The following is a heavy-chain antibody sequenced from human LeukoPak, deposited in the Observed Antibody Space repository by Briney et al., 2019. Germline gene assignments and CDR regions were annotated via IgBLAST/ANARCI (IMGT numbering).Heavy chain of an antibody. D-gene: IGHD2-2*02. CDR2: ISGSGGST. CDR1: GFTFSSYA. Sequence: GGSLRLSCAASGFTFSSYAMSWVRQAPGKGLEWVSAISGSGGSTYYADSVKGRFTISRDNSKNTLYLQVNYLRAEDTAAYYCAKALVPAAISSFDYWGQGTLVTVSS. CDR3: AKALVPAAISSFDY. J-gene: IGHJ4*02. V-gene: IGHV3-23*01.